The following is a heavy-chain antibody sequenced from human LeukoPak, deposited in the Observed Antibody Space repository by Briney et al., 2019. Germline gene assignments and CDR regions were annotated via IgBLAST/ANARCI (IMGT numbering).Heavy chain of an antibody. J-gene: IGHJ4*02. Sequence: PSETLSLTCTVSGGSISSGGYYWSWIRQHPGKGLEWIGYIYYSGSTNYNPSLKSRVTISVDTSKNQFSLKLSSVTAADTAVYYCARVRVRNWDYWGQGTLVTVSS. V-gene: IGHV4-31*03. CDR3: ARVRVRNWDY. CDR2: IYYSGST. CDR1: GGSISSGGYY.